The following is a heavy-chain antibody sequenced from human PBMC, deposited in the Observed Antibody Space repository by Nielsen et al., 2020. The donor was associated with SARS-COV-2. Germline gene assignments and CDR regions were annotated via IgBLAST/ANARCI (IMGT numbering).Heavy chain of an antibody. CDR2: IYDGDST. CDR3: ARVAPDSSSWYLFDY. V-gene: IGHV3-66*01. Sequence: PGKGLEWVSIIYDGDSTDYADSVKGRFTISRDSSKNTLYLQMNSLRAEDTAVYYCARVAPDSSSWYLFDYWGQGTLVTVSS. D-gene: IGHD6-13*01. J-gene: IGHJ4*02.